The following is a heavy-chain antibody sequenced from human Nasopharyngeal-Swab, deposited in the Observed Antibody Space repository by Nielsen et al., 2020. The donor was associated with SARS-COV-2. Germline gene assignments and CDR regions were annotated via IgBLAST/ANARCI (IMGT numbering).Heavy chain of an antibody. CDR1: GFTFDDYA. V-gene: IGHV3-9*01. CDR2: ISWNSGSI. J-gene: IGHJ3*02. CDR3: ANDNYDSAFDI. D-gene: IGHD5-12*01. Sequence: GGSLRLSCAASGFTFDDYAMHWVRQAPGKGLEWVSGISWNSGSIGYADSVKGRFTISRDNAKNSLYLQMNSLRAEDTALYYCANDNYDSAFDIWGQGTMVTVSS.